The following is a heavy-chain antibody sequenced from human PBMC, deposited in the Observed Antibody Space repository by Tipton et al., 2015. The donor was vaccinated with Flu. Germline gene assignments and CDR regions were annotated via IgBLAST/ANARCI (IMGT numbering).Heavy chain of an antibody. D-gene: IGHD3-22*01. V-gene: IGHV4-31*03. Sequence: TLSLTCTVSGVSIRSGGYYWSWIRQHPGKGLEWIGHIYYSGRTFYNPSLKSRVNISVDTSKNQLSLKLSSGTAADTAVYYCTRGQEYSYDRSGYRADIWGQGTMVTVSS. CDR1: GVSIRSGGYY. CDR2: IYYSGRT. CDR3: TRGQEYSYDRSGYRADI. J-gene: IGHJ3*02.